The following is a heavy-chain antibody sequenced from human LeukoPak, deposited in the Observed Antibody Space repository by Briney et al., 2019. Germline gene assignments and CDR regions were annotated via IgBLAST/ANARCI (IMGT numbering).Heavy chain of an antibody. V-gene: IGHV4-34*01. CDR3: ARRGRGNYCFDY. CDR2: INHSGST. Sequence: SETLSLTCAVYGGSFSGYYWSWIRQPPGKGLEWIGEINHSGSTNYNPSLKSRVTISVDTSKNQFSLKLSSVTAADTAVYYCARRGRGNYCFDYWGQGTLVTVSS. CDR1: GGSFSGYY. J-gene: IGHJ4*02. D-gene: IGHD1-7*01.